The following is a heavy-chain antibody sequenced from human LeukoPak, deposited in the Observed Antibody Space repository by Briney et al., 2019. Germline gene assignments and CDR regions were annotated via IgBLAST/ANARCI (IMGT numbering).Heavy chain of an antibody. CDR1: GGSISSYY. D-gene: IGHD4-17*01. V-gene: IGHV4-4*07. J-gene: IGHJ2*01. CDR3: AGHYGDYLPYWYFDL. Sequence: SETLSLTCTVSGGSISSYYWSWIRQPAGKGLEWIGRIYTSGSTNYNPSLKSRVTMSVDTSKNQFSLKLSSVTAADTAVYYCAGHYGDYLPYWYFDLWGRGTLVTVSS. CDR2: IYTSGST.